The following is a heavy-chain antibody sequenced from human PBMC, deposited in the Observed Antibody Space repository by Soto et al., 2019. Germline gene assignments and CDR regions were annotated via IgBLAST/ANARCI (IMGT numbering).Heavy chain of an antibody. J-gene: IGHJ4*02. CDR3: ARIAVAGYFDY. D-gene: IGHD6-19*01. Sequence: GGSLRLSCAASGFTFSDYDMSWIRQAPGKGLEWVSYISSSGSTIYYADSVKGRFTISRDNAKNSLYLQMNSLRAEDTAVYYCARIAVAGYFDYWGQGTLVTVSS. CDR2: ISSSGSTI. V-gene: IGHV3-11*01. CDR1: GFTFSDYD.